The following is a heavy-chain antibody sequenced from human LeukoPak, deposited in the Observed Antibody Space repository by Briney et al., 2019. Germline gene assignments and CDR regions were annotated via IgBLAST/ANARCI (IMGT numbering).Heavy chain of an antibody. CDR2: IWYDGSNK. D-gene: IGHD3-22*01. J-gene: IGHJ3*02. CDR3: AREIYYYDSSGYYYVNAFDI. CDR1: GFTFSSYG. Sequence: GGSLRLSCAASGFTFSSYGMHWVRQAPGKGLEWVAVIWYDGSNKYYADSVKGRFTISRDNSKNTLYLQMNSLRAEDTAVYYRAREIYYYDSSGYYYVNAFDIWGQGTMVTVSS. V-gene: IGHV3-33*01.